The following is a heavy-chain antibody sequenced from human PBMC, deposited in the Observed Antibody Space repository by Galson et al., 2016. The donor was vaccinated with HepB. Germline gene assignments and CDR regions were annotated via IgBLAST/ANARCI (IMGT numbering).Heavy chain of an antibody. D-gene: IGHD3-9*01. CDR2: ISRTSDKI. J-gene: IGHJ3*02. CDR1: GFTFSTFS. V-gene: IGHV3-48*04. Sequence: SLRLSCAASGFTFSTFSMNWVRQAPGKGLEWIAYISRTSDKIYYADSLKGRFTISRDNAKNTLYLQMNSLRAEDTAVYYCVRGYDILTGPESRTAFDICGQGTMVTVSS. CDR3: VRGYDILTGPESRTAFDI.